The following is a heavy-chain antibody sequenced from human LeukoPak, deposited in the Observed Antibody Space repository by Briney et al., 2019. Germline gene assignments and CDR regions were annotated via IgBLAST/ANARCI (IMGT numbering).Heavy chain of an antibody. CDR1: GYTFTSYG. CDR3: ARGPLYYYDSSGYYY. D-gene: IGHD3-22*01. J-gene: IGHJ4*02. V-gene: IGHV1-18*01. CDR2: ISAYNGNT. Sequence: GASVKVSCKASGYTFTSYGISWVRQAPGQGLEWMGWISAYNGNTNYAQKLQGRVTMTTDTSTSTAYMELRSLRSDDTAVYYCARGPLYYYDSSGYYYWGQGTLVTVSS.